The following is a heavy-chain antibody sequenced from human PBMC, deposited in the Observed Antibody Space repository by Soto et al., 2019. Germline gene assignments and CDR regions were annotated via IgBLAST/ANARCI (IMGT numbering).Heavy chain of an antibody. Sequence: PGGSLRLSCAASGFTFSSYAMSWVRQAPGKGLEWVAVIYRGGSTYYEDSVRGRFTISRDNSKNTLYLQMNSLRAEDTAVYYCASDSCGAGSCYSYYYYGMDVWGQGTTVTVSS. CDR1: GFTFSSYA. V-gene: IGHV3-23*03. J-gene: IGHJ6*02. D-gene: IGHD2-15*01. CDR3: ASDSCGAGSCYSYYYYGMDV. CDR2: IYRGGST.